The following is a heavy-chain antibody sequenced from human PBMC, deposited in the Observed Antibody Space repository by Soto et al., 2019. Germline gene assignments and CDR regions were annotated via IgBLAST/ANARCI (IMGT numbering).Heavy chain of an antibody. Sequence: ASVKVSCKASGYTFTGYWMHWVRQAPGQGLEWMGWINPNSGGTNYAQKFQGWVTMTRDTSISTAYMELSRLRSDDTAVYYCARDCGGNSPLFDYWGQGTLVTVS. CDR1: GYTFTGYW. D-gene: IGHD2-21*02. V-gene: IGHV1-2*04. J-gene: IGHJ4*02. CDR3: ARDCGGNSPLFDY. CDR2: INPNSGGT.